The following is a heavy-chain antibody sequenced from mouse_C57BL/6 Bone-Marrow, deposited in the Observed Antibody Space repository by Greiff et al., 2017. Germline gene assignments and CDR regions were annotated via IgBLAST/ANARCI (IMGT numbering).Heavy chain of an antibody. CDR1: GYTFTSYW. CDR3: AMGYYGSSHNYYAMDY. J-gene: IGHJ4*01. V-gene: IGHV1-74*01. CDR2: IHPSDSDT. D-gene: IGHD1-1*01. Sequence: QVQLQQPGAELVKPGASVKVSCKASGYTFTSYWMHWVKQRPGQGLEWIGRIHPSDSDTNSNQKFKGKATLTVDKSSSTSYMQLSSLTSEDSAVYYCAMGYYGSSHNYYAMDYWGQGTSVTVSS.